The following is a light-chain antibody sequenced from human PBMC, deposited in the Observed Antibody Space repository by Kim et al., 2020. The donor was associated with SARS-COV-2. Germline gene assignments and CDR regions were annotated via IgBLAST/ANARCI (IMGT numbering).Light chain of an antibody. CDR1: NNNVGNQG. CDR3: SAWDSSLSVWV. J-gene: IGLJ3*02. V-gene: IGLV10-54*04. Sequence: LTQPPSVSKGLGQTATLTCTGNNNNVGNQGAAWLQQHQGHPPKLLSYRNNNRRSGISERFSASRSGDTASLTITGLQPEDETDYYCSAWDSSLSVWVFGGGTKVTVL. CDR2: RNN.